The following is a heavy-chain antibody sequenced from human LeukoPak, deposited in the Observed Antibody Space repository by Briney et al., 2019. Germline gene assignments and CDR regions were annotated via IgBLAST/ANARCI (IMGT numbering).Heavy chain of an antibody. D-gene: IGHD7-27*01. CDR3: ARETGENAFDI. CDR1: AFTFSSYE. V-gene: IGHV3-48*03. CDR2: ISSSGSTI. J-gene: IGHJ3*02. Sequence: PGGSLRLSCAASAFTFSSYEMNWVRQAPGKGLEWVSYISSSGSTIYYADSVKGRFTISRDNAKNSLYLQMNSLRAEDTAVYYCARETGENAFDIWGQGTMVTVSS.